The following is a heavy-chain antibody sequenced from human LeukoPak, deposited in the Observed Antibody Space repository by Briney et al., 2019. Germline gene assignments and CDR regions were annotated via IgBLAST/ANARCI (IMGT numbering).Heavy chain of an antibody. Sequence: GGSLRLSCAASGFTFSSYWMHWVRQAPGKGLEWVAVISYDGSNKYYADSVKGRFTISRDNSKNTLYLQMNSLRAEDTAVYYCARAGYYDSLELVYFDYWGQGTLVTVSS. CDR2: ISYDGSNK. J-gene: IGHJ4*02. D-gene: IGHD3-22*01. CDR1: GFTFSSYW. V-gene: IGHV3-30*03. CDR3: ARAGYYDSLELVYFDY.